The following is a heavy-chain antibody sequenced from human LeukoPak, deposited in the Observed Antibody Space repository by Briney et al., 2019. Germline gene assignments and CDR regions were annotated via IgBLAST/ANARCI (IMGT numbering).Heavy chain of an antibody. J-gene: IGHJ6*02. V-gene: IGHV1-69*06. Sequence: EASVKVSCKASGGTFDRYAISWVRQAPGQGLEWMGGIAPIFGTPNYAQNFQGRVTITADKSTSTAYMELSSLRSEDTAVYYCVLKLGGTWNYYYYGMDVWGQGTTVTVSS. CDR3: VLKLGGTWNYYYYGMDV. CDR2: IAPIFGTP. D-gene: IGHD2-15*01. CDR1: GGTFDRYA.